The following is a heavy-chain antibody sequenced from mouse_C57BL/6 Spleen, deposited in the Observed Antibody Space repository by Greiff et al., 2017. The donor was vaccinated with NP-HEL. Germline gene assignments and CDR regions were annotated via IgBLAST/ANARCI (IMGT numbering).Heavy chain of an antibody. V-gene: IGHV1-81*01. CDR2: IYPRSGNT. D-gene: IGHD1-1*01. CDR3: AREGITTVVAPDC. J-gene: IGHJ4*01. CDR1: GYTFTSYG. Sequence: VNVVESGAELARPGASVKLSCKASGYTFTSYGISWVKQRTGQGLEWIGEIYPRSGNTYYNEKFKGKATLTADKSSSTAYMELRSLTSEDSAVYFCAREGITTVVAPDCWGQGTSVTVSS.